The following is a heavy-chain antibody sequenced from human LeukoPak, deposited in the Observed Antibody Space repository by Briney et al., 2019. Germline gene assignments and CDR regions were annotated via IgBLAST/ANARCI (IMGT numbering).Heavy chain of an antibody. V-gene: IGHV4-61*02. J-gene: IGHJ5*02. CDR2: IYTSGST. CDR3: ARAGDCSSTSCYREGWFDP. CDR1: GGSISSGSYY. D-gene: IGHD2-2*02. Sequence: SETPSLTCTVSGGSISSGSYYWSWIRQPAGTGLEWIGRIYTSGSTNYNPSLKSRVTISVDTSKNQFSLKLSSVTAADTAVYYCARAGDCSSTSCYREGWFDPWGQGTLVTVSS.